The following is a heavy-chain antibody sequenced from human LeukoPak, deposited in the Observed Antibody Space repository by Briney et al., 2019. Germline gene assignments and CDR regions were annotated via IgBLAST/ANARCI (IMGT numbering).Heavy chain of an antibody. D-gene: IGHD4-11*01. J-gene: IGHJ6*03. CDR1: GGSFSGYY. CDR2: INHSGST. CDR3: AKTIRGYSSDKVSYIDV. Sequence: SETLSLTCAVSGGSFSGYYWSWIRQPPGKGLEWIGEINHSGSTKYNPSLQSGVSIPVDTSKKQSSLMLNSVTAAATAGHYFAKTIRGYSSDKVSYIDVWGKGTTVTVSS. V-gene: IGHV4-34*01.